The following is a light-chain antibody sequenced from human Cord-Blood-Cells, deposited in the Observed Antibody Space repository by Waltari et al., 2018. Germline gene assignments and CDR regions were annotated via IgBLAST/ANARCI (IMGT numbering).Light chain of an antibody. CDR2: AAS. V-gene: IGKV1-27*01. J-gene: IGKJ1*01. CDR1: QGISNY. CDR3: QKYNSAPRK. Sequence: DIQMTQSPSSLSASVGDRVTITCRASQGISNYLAWYQQRPGKVPKLLIYAASTLQSGASPRFSGSGAGTDFTLTSSSLQREDVATYYCQKYNSAPRKFGQATKVEIK.